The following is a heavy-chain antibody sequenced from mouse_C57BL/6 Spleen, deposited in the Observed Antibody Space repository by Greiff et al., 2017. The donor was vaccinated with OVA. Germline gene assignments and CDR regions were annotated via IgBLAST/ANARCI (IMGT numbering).Heavy chain of an antibody. Sequence: EVQLQQSGGGLVQPKGSLKLSCAASGFSFNTYAMNWVRQAPGKGLEWVARIRSKSNNYATYYADSVKDRFTISRDDSESMLYLQMNNLKTEDTAMYYCGRQEGVYYFDDWGQGTTLTVSS. CDR1: GFSFNTYA. CDR3: GRQEGVYYFDD. J-gene: IGHJ2*01. V-gene: IGHV10-1*01. CDR2: IRSKSNNYAT.